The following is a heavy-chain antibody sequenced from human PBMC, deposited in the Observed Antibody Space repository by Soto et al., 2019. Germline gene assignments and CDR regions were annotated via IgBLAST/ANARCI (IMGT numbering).Heavy chain of an antibody. CDR1: GYSFTNFA. CDR2: INAVNGNT. J-gene: IGHJ2*01. CDR3: ATATTVATGWYFDL. V-gene: IGHV1-3*01. D-gene: IGHD4-17*01. Sequence: QVHMVHSGAEVKKTGASVKVSCKASGYSFTNFALHWVRQAPGQRLEWVGRINAVNGNTKYSEKYQDRVTTMRDTAANTPYMELPSLRAEDTAVYYCATATTVATGWYFDLWGRGTLVTVSS.